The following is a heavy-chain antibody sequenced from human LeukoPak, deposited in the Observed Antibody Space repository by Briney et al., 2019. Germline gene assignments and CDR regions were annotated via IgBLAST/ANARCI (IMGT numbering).Heavy chain of an antibody. Sequence: GASVKVSCKVSGYTLTGLSMHWVRQAPGKGLEWMGGFDPEDGATIYAQKFQGRVTMTEDTSTDTAYMELSGLRSEDTAVYYCATERAKSMIVVVVDAFDIWGQGTMVTVSS. D-gene: IGHD3-22*01. J-gene: IGHJ3*02. CDR2: FDPEDGAT. CDR3: ATERAKSMIVVVVDAFDI. V-gene: IGHV1-24*01. CDR1: GYTLTGLS.